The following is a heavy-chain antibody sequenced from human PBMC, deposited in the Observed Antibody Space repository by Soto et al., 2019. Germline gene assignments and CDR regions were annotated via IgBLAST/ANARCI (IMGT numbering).Heavy chain of an antibody. CDR1: GFTFSSYA. CDR3: AKRSSSSTFDY. D-gene: IGHD6-6*01. CDR2: INSSGGST. Sequence: PGGSLRLSCAASGFTFSSYAMSWVRQAPGKGLEWVSTINSSGGSTYYADSVKGRFTISRDNSKTTLYLQMNSLRAEDTAVYYCAKRSSSSTFDYWGQGTLVTVSS. V-gene: IGHV3-23*01. J-gene: IGHJ4*02.